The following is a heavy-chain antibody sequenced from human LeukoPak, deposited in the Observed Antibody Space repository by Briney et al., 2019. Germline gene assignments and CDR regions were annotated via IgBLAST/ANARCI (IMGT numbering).Heavy chain of an antibody. CDR3: ARDRYDILTGYPLYYFDY. CDR2: IIPILGIA. CDR1: GGTFSSYA. D-gene: IGHD3-9*01. J-gene: IGHJ4*02. Sequence: ASVKVSCKASGGTFSSYAISWVRQAPGQGLEWMGRIIPILGIANYAQKFQGRVTITADKSTSTAYMELSSLRAEDTAVYYCARDRYDILTGYPLYYFDYWGQGTLVTVSS. V-gene: IGHV1-69*04.